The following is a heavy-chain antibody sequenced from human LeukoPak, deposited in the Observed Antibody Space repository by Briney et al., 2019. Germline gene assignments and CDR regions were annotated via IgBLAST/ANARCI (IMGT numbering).Heavy chain of an antibody. Sequence: SETLSLTCTVSGGSISSYYWSWIRQPPGKGLEWIGYIYYSGSTNYNPSLKSRVTISVDTSKNQLSLKLSSVTAADTAVYYCARQVIAMAGTGAFDIWGQGTMVTVSS. CDR2: IYYSGST. CDR1: GGSISSYY. J-gene: IGHJ3*02. CDR3: ARQVIAMAGTGAFDI. V-gene: IGHV4-59*08. D-gene: IGHD6-19*01.